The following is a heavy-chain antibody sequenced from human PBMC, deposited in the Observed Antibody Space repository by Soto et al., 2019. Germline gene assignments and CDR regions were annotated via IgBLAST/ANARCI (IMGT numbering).Heavy chain of an antibody. D-gene: IGHD3-22*01. CDR1: GFTFRNQD. CDR3: AKNRQFRSYYESAGHYND. Sequence: EVQLLESGGGLVQPGVSLRLTCVGSGFTFRNQDMRWVRQAPGKGLEWVSGISGRGGVTYYADSVKGRFTISRDNSKNTLYLQMNNLRANDTAVYYCAKNRQFRSYYESAGHYNDWGQGTLVTVSS. V-gene: IGHV3-23*01. J-gene: IGHJ4*02. CDR2: ISGRGGVT.